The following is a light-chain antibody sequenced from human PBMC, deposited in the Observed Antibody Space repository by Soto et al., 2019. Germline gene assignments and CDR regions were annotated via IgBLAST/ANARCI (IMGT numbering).Light chain of an antibody. CDR1: SSDVGGYNY. J-gene: IGLJ7*01. CDR3: SSYTSSSIGAV. Sequence: QSVLTQPASVSGSPGQSITISCTGTSSDVGGYNYVSWYQQHPGKAPKLMIYEVSNRPSGVSNRFSGSKSGNTASRTISGLEAEHEADYYCSSYTSSSIGAVFGGGTQLTVL. CDR2: EVS. V-gene: IGLV2-14*01.